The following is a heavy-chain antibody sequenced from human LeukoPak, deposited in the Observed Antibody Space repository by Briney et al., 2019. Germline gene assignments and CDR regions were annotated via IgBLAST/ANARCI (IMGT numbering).Heavy chain of an antibody. Sequence: SETLSLTCAVSGGSISSDYWSWIRQPPGKGLEWIGCIYYSGTTNYNPSLKSRVTISVDTSKNQFSLKLSSVTAADTAVYYCARTYCSGGSCPNFDYWGQGTLVTVSS. D-gene: IGHD2-15*01. CDR1: GGSISSDY. CDR2: IYYSGTT. J-gene: IGHJ4*02. V-gene: IGHV4-59*08. CDR3: ARTYCSGGSCPNFDY.